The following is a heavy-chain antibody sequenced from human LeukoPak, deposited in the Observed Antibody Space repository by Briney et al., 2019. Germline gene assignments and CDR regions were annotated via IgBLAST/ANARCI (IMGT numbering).Heavy chain of an antibody. J-gene: IGHJ5*02. CDR1: GYTFTGYY. V-gene: IGHV1-2*02. CDR3: ARGGYYDESDP. Sequence: ASVRVSCKASGYTFTGYYMHWVRQAPGQGLEWMGWINPKSGATKYAQKFQGRVTITRNTSISTAYMELSSLRSEDTAVYYCARGGYYDESDPWGQGTLVTVSS. D-gene: IGHD3-3*01. CDR2: INPKSGAT.